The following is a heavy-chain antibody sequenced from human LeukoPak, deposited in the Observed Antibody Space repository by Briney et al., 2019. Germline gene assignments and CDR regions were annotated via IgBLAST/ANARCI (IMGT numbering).Heavy chain of an antibody. Sequence: PSETLSLTCTVSGGSLSSSHWSWIRQPPGKGLEWIGEITHSGTTNYNPSLESRLTMSIDTSKNQFSLKLSSVTAADTAVYYCARLITPTSGSNWFDPWGQGTLVTVSS. CDR3: ARLITPTSGSNWFDP. CDR2: ITHSGTT. J-gene: IGHJ5*02. V-gene: IGHV4-34*01. CDR1: GGSLSSSH. D-gene: IGHD3-10*01.